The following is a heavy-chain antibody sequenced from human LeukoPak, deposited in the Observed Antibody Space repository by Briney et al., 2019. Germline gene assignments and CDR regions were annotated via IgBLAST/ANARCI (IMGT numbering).Heavy chain of an antibody. CDR2: INHSGST. D-gene: IGHD3-22*01. V-gene: IGHV4-39*07. Sequence: SETLSLTCTVSGGSISSGGYYWSWIRQPPGKGLEWIGEINHSGSTNYNPSLKSRVTISVDTSKNQFSLKLSSATAADTAVYYCASGYDSSGYIPLAYWGQGTLVTVSS. J-gene: IGHJ4*02. CDR3: ASGYDSSGYIPLAY. CDR1: GGSISSGGYY.